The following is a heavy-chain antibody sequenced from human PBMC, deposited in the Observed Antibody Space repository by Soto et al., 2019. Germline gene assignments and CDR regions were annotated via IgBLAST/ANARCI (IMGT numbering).Heavy chain of an antibody. CDR1: GFTFSSYG. CDR2: IWDDGSNK. Sequence: GGSLRLSCAASGFTFSSYGMHWVRQAPGKGLEWVAVIWDDGSNKQYADSVKGRFTISRDNSKNMLYLQMNSLGAEDTAVYYCAGVPFTYSSSPTFDYWGQGTLVTVSS. J-gene: IGHJ4*02. D-gene: IGHD6-6*01. V-gene: IGHV3-33*01. CDR3: AGVPFTYSSSPTFDY.